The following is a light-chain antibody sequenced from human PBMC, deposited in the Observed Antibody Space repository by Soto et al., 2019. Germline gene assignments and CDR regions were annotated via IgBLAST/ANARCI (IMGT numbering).Light chain of an antibody. J-gene: IGLJ2*01. Sequence: QSVLTQPPSASGTPGQRVTLSCSGSSSNIGSNYVYWYQQLPGTVPQLLIYRNSERPSGVPDRFSGSKSGTSASLAISGLRSEDEADYYCAAWDDSLSGVVFGGGTQLTVL. CDR3: AAWDDSLSGVV. V-gene: IGLV1-47*01. CDR2: RNS. CDR1: SSNIGSNY.